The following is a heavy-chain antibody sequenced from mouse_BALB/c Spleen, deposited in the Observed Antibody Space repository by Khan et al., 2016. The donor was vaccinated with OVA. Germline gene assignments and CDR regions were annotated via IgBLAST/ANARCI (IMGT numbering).Heavy chain of an antibody. J-gene: IGHJ4*01. V-gene: IGHV1-76*01. CDR3: AREGVRGHTMDC. CDR2: INPGTGSS. D-gene: IGHD2-14*01. CDR1: GYIFTSYW. Sequence: QVQLKQSGAELVRPGASVKLSCKTSGYIFTSYWIHWVKQRSGQGLEWIARINPGTGSSSYNEKFKGKATLTAEKSSSTAYMQISSLKADDSAVYFCAREGVRGHTMDCWGQGTSVTVSS.